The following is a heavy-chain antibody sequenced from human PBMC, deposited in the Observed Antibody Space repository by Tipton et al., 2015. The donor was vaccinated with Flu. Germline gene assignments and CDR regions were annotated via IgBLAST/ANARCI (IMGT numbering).Heavy chain of an antibody. D-gene: IGHD4-17*01. CDR1: GFTFSSYW. V-gene: IGHV3-7*01. CDR3: ARDRDGALDY. CDR2: IKHDESEK. J-gene: IGHJ4*02. Sequence: GSLRLSCAASGFTFSSYWMAWVRQAPGRGLEWVANIKHDESEKYYVDSVKGRFTVSRDNTKNVLYLQLNSLRVEDTFVYCCARDRDGALDYWGQGILITVSS.